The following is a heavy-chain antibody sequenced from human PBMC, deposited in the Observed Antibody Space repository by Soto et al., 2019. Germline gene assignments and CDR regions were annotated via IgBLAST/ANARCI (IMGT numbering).Heavy chain of an antibody. Sequence: QLQLQESGPGLVKPSETLSLTCTVSSGSIISSNYYWAWIRQPPEKGLEWIATIYYSGSTYYSTSLKSRVTISVDTSKNQFSLRLASVTAADTAVYYCARLNKPGWFDPWGQGTLVTVSS. CDR2: IYYSGST. V-gene: IGHV4-39*01. CDR1: SGSIISSNYY. J-gene: IGHJ5*02. CDR3: ARLNKPGWFDP.